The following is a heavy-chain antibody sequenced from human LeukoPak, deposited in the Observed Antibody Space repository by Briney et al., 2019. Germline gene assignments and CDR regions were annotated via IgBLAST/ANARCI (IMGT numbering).Heavy chain of an antibody. CDR2: ISTNGVST. D-gene: IGHD3-10*01. V-gene: IGHV3-64*01. Sequence: GGSLRLSCAASGFTFSNYGMNWVRQAPGKGLEYVSAISTNGVSTYYGNSVKGRFTISRDNSKNTLYLQMDSLRADDMDVYYCARVRGVSIDYWGQGTLVTVS. CDR3: ARVRGVSIDY. J-gene: IGHJ4*02. CDR1: GFTFSNYG.